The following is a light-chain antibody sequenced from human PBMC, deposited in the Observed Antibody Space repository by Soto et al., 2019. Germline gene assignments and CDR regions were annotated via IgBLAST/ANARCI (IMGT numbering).Light chain of an antibody. J-gene: IGLJ1*01. CDR2: EVS. CDR3: SSYTSSSTYV. Sequence: QPVLTQPASVSGSPGQSITTSCTGTSSDVGGYNYVSWYQQHPGKAPKLMIYEVSNRPSGVSNRFSGSKSGNTASLTISGLQAEDEADYYCSSYTSSSTYVFGTGTRSPS. V-gene: IGLV2-14*01. CDR1: SSDVGGYNY.